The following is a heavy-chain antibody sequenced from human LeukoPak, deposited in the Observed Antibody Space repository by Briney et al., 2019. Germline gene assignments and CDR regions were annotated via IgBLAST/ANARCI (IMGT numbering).Heavy chain of an antibody. J-gene: IGHJ4*02. V-gene: IGHV1-2*02. CDR2: INPNSGGT. Sequence: ASVKVSCKASGYTFTGYYMHWVRQAPGQGLEWMGWINPNSGGTNYAQKFQGRVTVTRDTSISTAYMELSRLRSDDTAVYYCASPKEMATSSGFDYWGQGTLVTVSS. CDR3: ASPKEMATSSGFDY. D-gene: IGHD5-24*01. CDR1: GYTFTGYY.